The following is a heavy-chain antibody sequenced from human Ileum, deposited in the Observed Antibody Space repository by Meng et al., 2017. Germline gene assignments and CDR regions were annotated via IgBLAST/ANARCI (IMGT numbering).Heavy chain of an antibody. CDR2: ISNSGKT. D-gene: IGHD3-10*01. Sequence: GPALRQLSGTLSLCCAVSGDSLGNSKWGSWLRQPPGKGLEWIGEISNSGKTVYSPSLKSRVRISLDKSNNQFSLTLNSVTAADTAMYYCARERIRELGLFDSWGQGTLVTVSS. V-gene: IGHV4-4*02. CDR1: GDSLGNSKW. CDR3: ARERIRELGLFDS. J-gene: IGHJ4*02.